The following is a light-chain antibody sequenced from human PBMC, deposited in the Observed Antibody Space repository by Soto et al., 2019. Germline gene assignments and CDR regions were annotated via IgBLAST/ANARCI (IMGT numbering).Light chain of an antibody. CDR2: GAS. CDR3: QQGNNWPLT. Sequence: EIVMTQSPATLSLSPGERAALSCRASQSINSELAWYQQKPGQPPRLLIYGASTRATGVPARFTGSESGSDFTLTISRLQSEDFAVYYCQQGNNWPLTFGRGTRLEI. CDR1: QSINSE. J-gene: IGKJ2*01. V-gene: IGKV3-15*01.